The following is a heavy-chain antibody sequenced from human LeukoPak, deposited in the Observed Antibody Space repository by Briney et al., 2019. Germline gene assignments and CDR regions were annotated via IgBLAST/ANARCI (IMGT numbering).Heavy chain of an antibody. V-gene: IGHV3-23*01. D-gene: IGHD4-17*01. CDR1: GFTFSSYA. J-gene: IGHJ5*02. CDR3: AKDPVETYGDYVGNWFDP. Sequence: GGSLRLSCAASGFTFSSYAMIWVRLAPGKRLEWVSAISGSGGTTYYADSVKGRFTISRDNSKNTLYLQMNSLRAEDTAVYYCAKDPVETYGDYVGNWFDPWGQGTLVTVSS. CDR2: ISGSGGTT.